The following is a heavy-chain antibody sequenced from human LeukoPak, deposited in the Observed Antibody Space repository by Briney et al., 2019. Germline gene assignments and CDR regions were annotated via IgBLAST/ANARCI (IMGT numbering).Heavy chain of an antibody. D-gene: IGHD3-3*01. V-gene: IGHV1-18*01. Sequence: ASVTVSCKASGYTFTSYGISGVRQAAGRGGEWVGWISAYNGNTNYAQKLQGRVTMTTDTSTSTAYMELRSLRSDDTAVYYCARGEAPLDFWSGYYSGLDYWGQGTLVTVSS. CDR2: ISAYNGNT. CDR1: GYTFTSYG. CDR3: ARGEAPLDFWSGYYSGLDY. J-gene: IGHJ4*02.